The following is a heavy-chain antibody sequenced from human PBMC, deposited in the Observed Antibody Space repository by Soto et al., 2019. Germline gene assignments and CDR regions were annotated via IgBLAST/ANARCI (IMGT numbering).Heavy chain of an antibody. Sequence: EERLVESGGGLVKPGGSLRLSCAVSGFRFSDAWMTWVRQAPGKGLEWVGRIKREIDGVATDYAAPVKGRFTISRDDSKSTVYLQMNSLKTEDTAVYFGATEVHSEWFPRSYDYWGQGTLVTVSS. CDR1: GFRFSDAW. CDR2: IKREIDGVAT. V-gene: IGHV3-15*01. J-gene: IGHJ4*02. D-gene: IGHD3-3*01. CDR3: ATEVHSEWFPRSYDY.